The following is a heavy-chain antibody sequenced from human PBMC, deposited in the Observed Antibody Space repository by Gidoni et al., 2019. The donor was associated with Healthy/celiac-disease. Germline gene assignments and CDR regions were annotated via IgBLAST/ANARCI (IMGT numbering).Heavy chain of an antibody. V-gene: IGHV4-59*01. J-gene: IGHJ4*02. D-gene: IGHD3-3*01. CDR2: INYSGST. CDR1: GGSLSRYY. CDR3: ASSPPAREWLEWWYFDY. Sequence: QVQLQESGPGLVKPSEPLSLTCAVSGGSLSRYYWSWIRQPPGKGLEWIGYINYSGSTNYNPALKKGVTISVDTSKNQFSQKQSSVTAADKTVYYCASSPPAREWLEWWYFDYWGQGTLVTVSS.